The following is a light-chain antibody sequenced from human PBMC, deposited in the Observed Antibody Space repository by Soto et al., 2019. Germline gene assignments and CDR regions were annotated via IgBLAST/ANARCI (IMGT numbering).Light chain of an antibody. CDR2: SAS. CDR3: QQYGSSPPTWT. CDR1: QSVGSGH. V-gene: IGKV3-20*01. J-gene: IGKJ1*01. Sequence: EIVLTQSPGTLSLSPGERATLSCRASQSVGSGHLAWYQQKPGQAPKLLIYSASSRATGIPDRFSGSGSETDFTLTISRLEPEDFAVYHCQQYGSSPPTWTFGQGTKVEIK.